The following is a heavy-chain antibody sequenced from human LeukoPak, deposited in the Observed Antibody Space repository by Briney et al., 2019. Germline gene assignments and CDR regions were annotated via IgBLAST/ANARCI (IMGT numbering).Heavy chain of an antibody. CDR2: IYDSGST. Sequence: SETLSLTCAVSGGSISSGGYAWSWIRQPPGKGLEWVGYIYDSGSTHYNPSLKSRVTISVDRSENRFSLKLSSVTAADTAVYYCARYGGSGTYYFDYWGQGTLVTVSS. CDR1: GGSISSGGYA. D-gene: IGHD3-10*01. CDR3: ARYGGSGTYYFDY. J-gene: IGHJ4*02. V-gene: IGHV4-30-2*01.